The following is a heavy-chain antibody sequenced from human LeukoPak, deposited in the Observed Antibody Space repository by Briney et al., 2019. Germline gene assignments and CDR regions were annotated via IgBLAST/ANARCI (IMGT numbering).Heavy chain of an antibody. CDR2: ITRSSDSI. Sequence: GGSLRLSCAASGFTLRSYSMNWVRQAPGKGLEWVSYITRSSDSIQYAEYVKGRFTSSRDNGGNTLYLQMNSLRAEDTAVYYCAKAPETNYGSGSIWGQGTLVTVSS. CDR1: GFTLRSYS. V-gene: IGHV3-48*01. D-gene: IGHD3-10*01. CDR3: AKAPETNYGSGSI. J-gene: IGHJ4*02.